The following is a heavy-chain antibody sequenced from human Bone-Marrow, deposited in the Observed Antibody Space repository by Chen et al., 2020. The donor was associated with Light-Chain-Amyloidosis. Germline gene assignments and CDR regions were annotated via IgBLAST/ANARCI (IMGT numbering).Heavy chain of an antibody. V-gene: IGHV4-34*01. Sequence: QVQLQQWGAGLLKPSETLSLTCGVNGGSLRGYYWSWIRQPPGKGLEWIGEISQSGSTYYNPTLRSRVTISLDTSKNQFSLKLSSVTAADTAVYYCARESTRGQVLGESSGYALWGRGTLVTVSS. CDR1: GGSLRGYY. CDR3: ARESTRGQVLGESSGYAL. CDR2: ISQSGST. D-gene: IGHD3-22*01. J-gene: IGHJ2*01.